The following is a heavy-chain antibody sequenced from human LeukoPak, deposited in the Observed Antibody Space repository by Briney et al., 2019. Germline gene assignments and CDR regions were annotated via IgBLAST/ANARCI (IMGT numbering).Heavy chain of an antibody. V-gene: IGHV1-58*02. CDR2: VVVGSGNT. D-gene: IGHD1-14*01. CDR3: AAGINLFDY. CDR1: VFTFTSSA. J-gene: IGHJ4*02. Sequence: GASVKVSCKASVFTFTSSAMQWVRRARGQRLEWIGWVVVGSGNTNYAQKFQERVTITRDMSTSTAYMELSSLRSEDTAVYYCAAGINLFDYWGQGTLVTVSS.